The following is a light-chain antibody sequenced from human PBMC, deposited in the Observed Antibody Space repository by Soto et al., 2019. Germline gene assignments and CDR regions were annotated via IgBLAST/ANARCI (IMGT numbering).Light chain of an antibody. CDR1: LTITSY. Sequence: DIQMTQSPSSLSASLGDSVTITCRASLTITSYLNWCQQKPGKAPKVVIYGAASLQNGVPSRFSGSGFGTVFTLTISNLQPDDFATYICQQTYTTPHTFGRGTHLEI. CDR3: QQTYTTPHT. CDR2: GAA. J-gene: IGKJ2*01. V-gene: IGKV1-39*01.